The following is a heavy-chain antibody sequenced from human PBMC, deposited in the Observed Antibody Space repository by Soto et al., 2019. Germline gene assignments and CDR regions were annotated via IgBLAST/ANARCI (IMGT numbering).Heavy chain of an antibody. V-gene: IGHV4-30-2*01. J-gene: IGHJ4*02. CDR2: IYHSGST. Sequence: SETLSLTCAVPGGSISSGGYSWSWIRQPPGKGLEWIGYIYHSGSTYYNPSLKSRVTISVDRSKNQFSLKLSSVTAADTAVYYCAREGQMATIDYWGQGTLVTVSS. D-gene: IGHD5-12*01. CDR3: AREGQMATIDY. CDR1: GGSISSGGYS.